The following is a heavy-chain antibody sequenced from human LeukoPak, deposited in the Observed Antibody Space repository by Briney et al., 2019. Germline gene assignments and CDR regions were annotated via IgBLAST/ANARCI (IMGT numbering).Heavy chain of an antibody. J-gene: IGHJ5*02. CDR2: IGGGGGSS. CDR1: GFTFNSYA. CDR3: AKDPEQLEAPYNWFDP. V-gene: IGHV3-23*01. Sequence: PGGSLRLSCAASGFTFNSYAMTWVRQAPGKGLEWVSGIGGGGGSSYYADSVKGRFTISRDNSKNTLYLQMNSLRAEDTAVYYCAKDPEQLEAPYNWFDPWGQGTLVTVSS. D-gene: IGHD5-18*01.